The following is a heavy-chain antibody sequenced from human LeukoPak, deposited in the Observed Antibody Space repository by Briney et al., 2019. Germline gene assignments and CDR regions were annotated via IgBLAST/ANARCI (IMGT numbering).Heavy chain of an antibody. V-gene: IGHV5-51*01. D-gene: IGHD3-3*01. J-gene: IGHJ6*03. CDR2: NYPGDSET. Sequence: GESLKIFCQGSGYSFTSYWIGWLRQMPGKGLEGMGTNYPGDSETKYSPSFEGRVTISDDKSITPAYLQWSSLKASDTAMYFCARHGWGWSGYNYYMDVWGKGTTVTVSS. CDR3: ARHGWGWSGYNYYMDV. CDR1: GYSFTSYW.